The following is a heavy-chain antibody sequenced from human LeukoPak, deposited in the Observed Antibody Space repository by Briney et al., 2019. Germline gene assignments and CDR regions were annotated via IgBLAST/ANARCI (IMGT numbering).Heavy chain of an antibody. CDR2: IYYSGST. Sequence: SETLSLTCTVSGGSISSGSYYWSWIRQPPGKGLEWIGYIYYSGSTNYNPSLKSRVTISVDTSKNQFSLKLSSVTAADTAVYYCARAGVTMVRGVIPFDPWGQGTLVTVSS. CDR1: GGSISSGSYY. J-gene: IGHJ5*02. D-gene: IGHD3-10*01. V-gene: IGHV4-61*01. CDR3: ARAGVTMVRGVIPFDP.